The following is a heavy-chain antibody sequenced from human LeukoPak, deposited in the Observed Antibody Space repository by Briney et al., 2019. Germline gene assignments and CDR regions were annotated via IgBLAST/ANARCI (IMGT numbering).Heavy chain of an antibody. Sequence: SQTLSLTCTVSGGSISSGSYYWSWIRQPAGKGLEWIGRIYTSGSTNYNPSLKSRVTISVDTSKNQFSLKLSSVTAADTAVYYCARAVDGSGSYYIRVWFDPWGQGTLVTVSS. J-gene: IGHJ5*02. D-gene: IGHD3-10*01. V-gene: IGHV4-61*02. CDR3: ARAVDGSGSYYIRVWFDP. CDR1: GGSISSGSYY. CDR2: IYTSGST.